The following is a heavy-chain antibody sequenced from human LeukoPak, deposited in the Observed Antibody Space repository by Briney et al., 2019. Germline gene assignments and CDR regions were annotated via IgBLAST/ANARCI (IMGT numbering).Heavy chain of an antibody. CDR1: GFIVTDSRNY. Sequence: PGGSLRLSCVASGFIVTDSRNYMNWVRQAPGKGLEWVSSISGTGGRTYSADSVKGRFTISRDNSKNTLYLQMKNLRVEHTAAYYCAKGLHGGVGYGVDVWGQGTTVSVSS. D-gene: IGHD3-16*01. V-gene: IGHV3-53*01. CDR3: AKGLHGGVGYGVDV. J-gene: IGHJ6*02. CDR2: ISGTGGRT.